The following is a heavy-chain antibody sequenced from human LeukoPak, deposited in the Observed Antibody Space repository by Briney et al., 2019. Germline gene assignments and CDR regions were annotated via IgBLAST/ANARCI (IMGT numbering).Heavy chain of an antibody. CDR2: KSYDGSNK. CDR1: GFTFSSYG. D-gene: IGHD6-19*01. V-gene: IGHV3-30*18. J-gene: IGHJ4*02. Sequence: GRSLRLSCAASGFTFSSYGMHWVRQAPGKGLEWVAVKSYDGSNKYQADSVKGRFTISRDNSKNTLYLQMNSLRAEDTAVYYCVKDSGIAVAGTATFDYWGQGTLVTVSS. CDR3: VKDSGIAVAGTATFDY.